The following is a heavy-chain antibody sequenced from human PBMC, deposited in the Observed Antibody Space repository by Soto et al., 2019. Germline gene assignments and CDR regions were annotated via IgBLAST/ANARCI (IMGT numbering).Heavy chain of an antibody. J-gene: IGHJ5*02. CDR1: GGSISSGGYY. CDR3: AREGGEYYDFWSGPTTANWFDP. Sequence: QVQLQESGPGLVKPSQTLSLTCTVSGGSISSGGYYWSWIRQHPGKGLEWIGYIYYSGSTYYNPSTKRRVTISVDTSKNQFSLKLSSVTAADTAVYYCAREGGEYYDFWSGPTTANWFDPWGQGTLVTVSS. V-gene: IGHV4-31*03. CDR2: IYYSGST. D-gene: IGHD3-3*01.